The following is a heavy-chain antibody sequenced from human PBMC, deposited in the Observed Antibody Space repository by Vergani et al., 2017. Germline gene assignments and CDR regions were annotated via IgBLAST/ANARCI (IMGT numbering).Heavy chain of an antibody. CDR1: GITFWKFG. J-gene: IGHJ3*01. CDR2: ISWNSVAV. Sequence: EVDLVESGGGLAQPGGSLRLSCEASGITFWKFGMHWVRQGPGKGLEWVSVISWNSVAVDYADSVRGRFTISRDNAKNSLFLEMNSLRFEDTAVYFCTKGGVYYHDSAGHGYDPYTGFDLWGQGTLVSVSS. CDR3: TKGGVYYHDSAGHGYDPYTGFDL. D-gene: IGHD5-12*01. V-gene: IGHV3-9*01.